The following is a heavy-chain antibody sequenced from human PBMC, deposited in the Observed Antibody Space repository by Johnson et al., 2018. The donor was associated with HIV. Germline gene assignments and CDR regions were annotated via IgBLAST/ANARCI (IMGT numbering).Heavy chain of an antibody. CDR2: ISYDGSNK. CDR1: GFTFSSYA. Sequence: QVQLVESGGGVVQPGRSLRLSCAASGFTFSSYAMHWVRQAPGKGLGWVAVISYDGSNKYYADSVKGRFTISRDNSKNTLYLQMNSLRAEDTAVYYCVRDAFDFRDATGRFGGAGFDIWGQGTVVTVSS. D-gene: IGHD3-16*01. J-gene: IGHJ3*02. CDR3: VRDAFDFRDATGRFGGAGFDI. V-gene: IGHV3-30-3*01.